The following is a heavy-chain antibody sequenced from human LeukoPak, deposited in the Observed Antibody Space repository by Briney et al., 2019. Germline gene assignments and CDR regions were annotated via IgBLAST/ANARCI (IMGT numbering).Heavy chain of an antibody. Sequence: GGSLRLSCVASGFTLSSYYMHWVRQVPGKGLVWVSCINGDGSSTKYADSVKGRFTISRDNAKNSLYLQMDSLRTEDRAVYYCAREGEEYCGTDCYWGAIWGQGIMVTVSS. CDR2: INGDGSST. V-gene: IGHV3-74*01. D-gene: IGHD2-21*02. J-gene: IGHJ3*02. CDR1: GFTLSSYY. CDR3: AREGEEYCGTDCYWGAI.